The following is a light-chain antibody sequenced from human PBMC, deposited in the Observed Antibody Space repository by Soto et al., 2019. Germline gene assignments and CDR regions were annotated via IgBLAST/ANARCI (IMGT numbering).Light chain of an antibody. CDR2: GAS. CDR1: QSVTSNY. J-gene: IGKJ1*01. CDR3: QQYGSSVWT. Sequence: IALTQSPGTLSLSPGERATLSCRARQSVTSNYIAWYQQQLGQAPRLILFGASSRATGIPDRFSGSGFGTDFSLTISRLEPEDFAVYYCQQYGSSVWTFGQGPKVEIE. V-gene: IGKV3-20*01.